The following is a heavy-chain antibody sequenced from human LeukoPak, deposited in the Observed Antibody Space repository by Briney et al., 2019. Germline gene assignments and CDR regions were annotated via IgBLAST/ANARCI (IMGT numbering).Heavy chain of an antibody. CDR3: ARASRGVQVYGMDV. CDR1: GYTFTGYY. CDR2: INPNSGGT. V-gene: IGHV1-2*04. J-gene: IGHJ6*02. D-gene: IGHD3-16*01. Sequence: GASVKVSCKASGYTFTGYYMHWVRQAPGQGLGWMGWINPNSGGTNYAQKFQGWVTMTRDTSISTAYMELSSLRSEDTAVYYCARASRGVQVYGMDVWGQGTTVTVSS.